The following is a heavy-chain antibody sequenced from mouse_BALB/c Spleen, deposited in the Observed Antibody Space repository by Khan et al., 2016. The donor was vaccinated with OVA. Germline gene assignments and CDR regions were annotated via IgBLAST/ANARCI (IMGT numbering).Heavy chain of an antibody. CDR3: AREWAAWFPY. Sequence: LEESGAELARPGASVKLSCKASGYTFTDYYINWMRQRTGQGLGWIGEIYPGSDNTYYNEKFKGKATLTADKSSSTAYMHLTSLTSEDSAVYFCAREWAAWFPYWGQGTMVTVSA. J-gene: IGHJ3*01. CDR2: IYPGSDNT. CDR1: GYTFTDYY. V-gene: IGHV1-77*01.